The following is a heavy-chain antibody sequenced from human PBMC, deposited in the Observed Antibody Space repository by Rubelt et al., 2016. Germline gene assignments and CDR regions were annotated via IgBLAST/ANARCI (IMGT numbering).Heavy chain of an antibody. Sequence: GFGGGLVQPGGSLRLSCAASGFSFSSHGINWVRQVPGKGLEWVSGITGSGFSTYYADSVKGRFTISRDNSKNTLYLQMSSLRVEDTAVYYCAKDGLTSGWYWGQGTLVTVSS. V-gene: IGHV3-23*01. CDR2: ITGSGFST. D-gene: IGHD6-19*01. CDR3: AKDGLTSGWY. J-gene: IGHJ4*02. CDR1: GFSFSSHG.